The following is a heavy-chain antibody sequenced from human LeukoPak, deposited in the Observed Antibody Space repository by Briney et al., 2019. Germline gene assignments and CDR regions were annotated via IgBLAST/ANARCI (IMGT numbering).Heavy chain of an antibody. V-gene: IGHV1-8*01. J-gene: IGHJ4*02. Sequence: SVKVSCKASGYTFTSYDINWVRQAPGQGLEWMGWMNPNSGNTGYAQKFQGRVTMTRNTSISTAYMKLSSLRSEDTAVYYCARGDYYGSGTLDYWGQGTLVTVSS. CDR2: MNPNSGNT. CDR3: ARGDYYGSGTLDY. D-gene: IGHD3-10*01. CDR1: GYTFTSYD.